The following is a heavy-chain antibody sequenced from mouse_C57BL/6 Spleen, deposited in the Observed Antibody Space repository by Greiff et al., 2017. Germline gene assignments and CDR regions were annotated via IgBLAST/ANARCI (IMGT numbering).Heavy chain of an antibody. J-gene: IGHJ2*01. CDR2: IYPRSGNT. Sequence: VQLQESGAELARPGASVKLSCKASGYTFTSYSISWVKQRTGQGLEWIGEIYPRSGNTYYNEKFKGKATLTADKSSSTAYMELRSLTSEDSAVYFCARYDDYDEGYYFDYWGQGTTLTVSS. V-gene: IGHV1-81*01. D-gene: IGHD2-4*01. CDR3: ARYDDYDEGYYFDY. CDR1: GYTFTSYS.